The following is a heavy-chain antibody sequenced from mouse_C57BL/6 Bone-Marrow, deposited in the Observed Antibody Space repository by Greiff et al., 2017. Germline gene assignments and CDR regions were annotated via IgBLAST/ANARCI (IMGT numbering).Heavy chain of an antibody. J-gene: IGHJ4*01. CDR1: GFTFSDYG. Sequence: EVMLVESGGGLVQPGGSLKLSCAASGFTFSDYGMAWVRQAPRKGPEWVAFISNLAYSIYYADTVTGRFTISRDNAKNTLYLEMSSLRSEDTAMYYCARQGFTTVYYYAMDYWGQGTSVTVSS. D-gene: IGHD1-1*01. CDR2: ISNLAYSI. V-gene: IGHV5-15*01. CDR3: ARQGFTTVYYYAMDY.